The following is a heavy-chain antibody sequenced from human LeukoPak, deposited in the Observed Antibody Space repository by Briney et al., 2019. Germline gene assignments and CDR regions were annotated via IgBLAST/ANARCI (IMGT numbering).Heavy chain of an antibody. CDR2: INHSGST. CDR3: ARHSTMIVVVIDAFDI. Sequence: SETLSLTCAVYGGSFSGYYWSWIRQPPGKGLEWIGEINHSGSTNYNPSLKSRVTISVDTSKNQFSLKLSSVTAADTAVYYCARHSTMIVVVIDAFDIWGQGTMVTVSS. CDR1: GGSFSGYY. D-gene: IGHD3-22*01. J-gene: IGHJ3*02. V-gene: IGHV4-34*01.